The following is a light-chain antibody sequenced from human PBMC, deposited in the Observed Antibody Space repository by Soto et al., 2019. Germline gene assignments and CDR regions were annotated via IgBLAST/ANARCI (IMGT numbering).Light chain of an antibody. Sequence: DIQMTQSPSSLSASVGDRVTITCRASQSISSYLNWCQQKPGKAPKLLIYAASSLQSGVPSRFSGSGSGTDFTLTISSLQPEDFATYYCQQSYSILTWTFGQGTKVEIK. J-gene: IGKJ1*01. V-gene: IGKV1-39*01. CDR2: AAS. CDR1: QSISSY. CDR3: QQSYSILTWT.